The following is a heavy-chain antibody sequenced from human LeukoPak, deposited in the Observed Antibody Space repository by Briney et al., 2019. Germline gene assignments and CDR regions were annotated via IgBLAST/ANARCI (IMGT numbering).Heavy chain of an antibody. V-gene: IGHV3-48*04. CDR3: AREEGSSSSSGWYY. CDR2: ISSSGSTI. J-gene: IGHJ4*02. Sequence: GGSLRLSCAASGFTFNSYAMSWVRQAPGKGLEWVSYISSSGSTIYYADSVKGRFTISRDNAKNTLYLQMNSLRAEDTAVYYCAREEGSSSSSGWYYWGQGTLVTVSS. CDR1: GFTFNSYA. D-gene: IGHD6-19*01.